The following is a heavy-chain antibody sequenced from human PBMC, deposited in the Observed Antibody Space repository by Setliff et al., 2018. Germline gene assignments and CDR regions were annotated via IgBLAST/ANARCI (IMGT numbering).Heavy chain of an antibody. D-gene: IGHD1-26*01. CDR3: ATGRRSGSYSSEYFQH. Sequence: PGGSLRLSCATSGFTFSTHAMHWARQAPGKGLDWVAMIWSDGNTTYYADSVKGRFTVSRDNSKNTLYLQMNSLRVEDTAVYYCATGRRSGSYSSEYFQHWGQGTLVTAPQ. CDR2: IWSDGNTT. V-gene: IGHV3-33*01. CDR1: GFTFSTHA. J-gene: IGHJ1*01.